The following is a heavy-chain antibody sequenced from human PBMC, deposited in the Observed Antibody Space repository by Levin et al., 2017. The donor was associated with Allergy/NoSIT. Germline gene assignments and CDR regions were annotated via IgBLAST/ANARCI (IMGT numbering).Heavy chain of an antibody. CDR2: VFYSGST. D-gene: IGHD6-19*01. J-gene: IGHJ3*02. CDR3: ARDRWDSSGSSFFDI. V-gene: IGHV4-59*01. Sequence: SETLSLTCTVSGGSISSSYWSWIRQPPGKGLEWIGYVFYSGSTNYIPSLKSRVTMSLDTSKRQFSLRLSSVTAADTAVYYCARDRWDSSGSSFFDIWGQGTMVIVSS. CDR1: GGSISSSY.